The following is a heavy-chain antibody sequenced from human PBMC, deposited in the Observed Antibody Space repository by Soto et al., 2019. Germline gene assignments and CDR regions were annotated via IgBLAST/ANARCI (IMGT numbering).Heavy chain of an antibody. D-gene: IGHD1-26*01. V-gene: IGHV4-61*01. CDR3: ARDRRIVGATTGAFDI. J-gene: IGHJ3*02. Sequence: PSLTCTVSGGSVSSGSYYWSWIRQPPGKGLEWIGYIYYSGSTNYNPSLKSRVTISVGTSKNQFSLKLSSVTAADTAVYYCARDRRIVGATTGAFDIWGQGTIVTVS. CDR2: IYYSGST. CDR1: GGSVSSGSYY.